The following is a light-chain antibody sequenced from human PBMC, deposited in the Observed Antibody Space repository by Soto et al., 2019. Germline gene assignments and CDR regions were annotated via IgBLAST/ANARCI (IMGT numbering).Light chain of an antibody. J-gene: IGKJ4*01. CDR1: QTINNY. V-gene: IGKV1-39*01. CDR2: GAS. Sequence: DIQMTQSPSTLSASVGDRVTITCRASQTINNYLNWYQQKPGKAPKCLIYGASSLQSGVSSRFSGRGSGTDYTLIISSLRPEDFATYYCQQSYDSPPTFGGGTKVEIK. CDR3: QQSYDSPPT.